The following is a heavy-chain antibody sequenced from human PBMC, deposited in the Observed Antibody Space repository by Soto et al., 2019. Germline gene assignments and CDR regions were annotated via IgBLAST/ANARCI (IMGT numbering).Heavy chain of an antibody. V-gene: IGHV3-33*01. CDR1: AFTFETYG. CDR2: IWNDGSNE. J-gene: IGHJ4*02. D-gene: IGHD3-10*01. Sequence: QVQLVESGGGVVQPGRSLRLSCAVSAFTFETYGMHWVRQTPGKGLEWVAIIWNDGSNEDYADSVKGRFTISRDNSKNTLYLQMNSLRADDTAVYYCAREEYGLASGSYPLDSWGQGTLVTVSS. CDR3: AREEYGLASGSYPLDS.